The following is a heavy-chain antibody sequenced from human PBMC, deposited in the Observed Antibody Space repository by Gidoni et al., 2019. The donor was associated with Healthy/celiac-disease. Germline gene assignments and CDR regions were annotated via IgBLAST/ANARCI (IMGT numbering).Heavy chain of an antibody. V-gene: IGHV3-48*02. CDR1: GFPFSSYS. CDR3: ARDSRSALFGVFDY. Sequence: EVQLVESGGGLVQPGGSLRLSCAASGFPFSSYSMNWVRQAPGKGLEWVSYISSSSSTIYYADSVKGRFTISRDNAKNSLYLQMNSLRDEDTAVYYCARDSRSALFGVFDYWGQGTLVTVSS. D-gene: IGHD3-16*01. J-gene: IGHJ4*02. CDR2: ISSSSSTI.